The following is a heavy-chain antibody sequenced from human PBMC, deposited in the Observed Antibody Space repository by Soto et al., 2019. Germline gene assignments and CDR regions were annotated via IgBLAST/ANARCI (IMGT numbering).Heavy chain of an antibody. Sequence: QVQLVQFGAEVKKPGASVKVSCKASGYTFTSYYMHWVRQAPGQGLEWMGIINPSGGSTSYAQKFQGRVTMTRDTSTSTVYMELSSLRSEDTAVYYCARDIVYHDSSGYTYGMDVWGQGTTVTVSS. J-gene: IGHJ6*02. V-gene: IGHV1-46*01. CDR3: ARDIVYHDSSGYTYGMDV. D-gene: IGHD3-22*01. CDR2: INPSGGST. CDR1: GYTFTSYY.